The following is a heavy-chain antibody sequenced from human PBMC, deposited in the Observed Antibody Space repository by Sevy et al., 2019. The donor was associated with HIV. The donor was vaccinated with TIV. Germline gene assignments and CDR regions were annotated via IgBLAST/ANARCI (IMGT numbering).Heavy chain of an antibody. J-gene: IGHJ5*02. CDR1: GFTFSSWA. CDR2: ISGSGDST. CDR3: AKQGNYDFWSSYYISSGFDP. V-gene: IGHV3-23*01. D-gene: IGHD3-3*01. Sequence: GGSLRLSCAASGFTFSSWAMSWVRQAPGKGLEWVSRISGSGDSTYYADSVKGRFTISRDNSKNTLYLQMNSLRAEDTAVYYCAKQGNYDFWSSYYISSGFDPWGQGTLVTVSS.